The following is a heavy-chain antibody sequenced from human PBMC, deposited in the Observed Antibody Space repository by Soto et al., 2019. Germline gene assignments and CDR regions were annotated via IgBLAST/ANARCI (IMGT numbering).Heavy chain of an antibody. J-gene: IGHJ3*02. CDR1: GFTFSNAW. Sequence: EVQLVESGGGLVKPGGSLRLSCAASGFTFSNAWMSWVRQAPGKGLEWVGRIKSKTDGGTTDYAAPVKGRFTISRDDSKNTLYLQMNSLRAEDTAVYYCAKGGLGDSSGYVDAFDMWGQGTMVTVSS. D-gene: IGHD3-22*01. CDR2: IKSKTDGGTT. CDR3: AKGGLGDSSGYVDAFDM. V-gene: IGHV3-15*01.